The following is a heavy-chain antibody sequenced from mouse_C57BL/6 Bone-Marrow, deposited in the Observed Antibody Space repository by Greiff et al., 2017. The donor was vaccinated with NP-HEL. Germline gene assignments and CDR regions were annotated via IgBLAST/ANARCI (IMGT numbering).Heavy chain of an antibody. J-gene: IGHJ3*01. V-gene: IGHV1-63*01. CDR2: IYPGGGYT. D-gene: IGHD1-1*01. CDR3: AREGLLRSFAY. CDR1: GYTFTNYW. Sequence: QVQLKESGAELVRPGTSVKMSCKASGYTFTNYWIGWAKQRPGHGLEWIGDIYPGGGYTNYNEKFKGKATLTADKSSSTAYMQFSSLTSEDSAIYYCAREGLLRSFAYWGQGTLVTVSA.